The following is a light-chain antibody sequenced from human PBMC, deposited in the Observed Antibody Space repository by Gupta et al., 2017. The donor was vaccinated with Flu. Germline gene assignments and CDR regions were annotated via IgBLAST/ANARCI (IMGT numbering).Light chain of an antibody. CDR3: QQSYSTPRA. CDR1: QSISSY. CDR2: AAS. J-gene: IGKJ1*01. V-gene: IGKV1-39*01. Sequence: PSSLSASVGDRVTITCRASQSISSYLNWYQQKPGKAPKLLIYAASSLQSGVPSRFSGSGSGTDFTLTISSLQPEEFATYYCQQSYSTPRAFGQGTKVEIK.